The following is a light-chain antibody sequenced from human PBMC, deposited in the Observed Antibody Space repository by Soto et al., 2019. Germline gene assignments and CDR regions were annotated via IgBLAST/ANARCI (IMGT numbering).Light chain of an antibody. V-gene: IGKV3-11*01. CDR3: QQSSNWPPEIT. CDR1: QSVDSH. Sequence: EIVLTQSPASLSLSPGERATLSCRASQSVDSHLVWYQQKPGQAPRLLIFGASNRATGIPARFSGSGSGTDFILTISSLEPEDFAVYYCQQSSNWPPEITFGQGTRLEIK. J-gene: IGKJ5*01. CDR2: GAS.